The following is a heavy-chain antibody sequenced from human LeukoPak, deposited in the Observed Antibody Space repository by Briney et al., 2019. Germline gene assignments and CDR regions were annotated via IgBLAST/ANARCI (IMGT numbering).Heavy chain of an antibody. J-gene: IGHJ4*02. CDR1: GFTVSSNY. CDR3: VYDSSGYYTFDY. CDR2: IYCGGST. V-gene: IGHV3-53*01. Sequence: PGGSLRLSCAASGFTVSSNYMSWVRQAPGKGLEWVSVIYCGGSTYYADSVKGRFTISRDNSKNTLYLQMNSLRAEDTAVYYCVYDSSGYYTFDYWGQGTLVTVSS. D-gene: IGHD3-22*01.